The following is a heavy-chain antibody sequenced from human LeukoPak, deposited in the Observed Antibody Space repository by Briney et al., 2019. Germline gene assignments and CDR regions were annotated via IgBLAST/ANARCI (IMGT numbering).Heavy chain of an antibody. J-gene: IGHJ4*02. CDR3: ARIGGYGIFDY. Sequence: ASVKVSCKASGYALTNFYMHWVRQAPGQGPEWMGIINPSGGGTSYAQKFQGGVTMTRDTSTSTVYMELSSLTSEDTAIYYCARIGGYGIFDYWGQGTLVTVSP. D-gene: IGHD6-25*01. V-gene: IGHV1-46*01. CDR2: INPSGGGT. CDR1: GYALTNFY.